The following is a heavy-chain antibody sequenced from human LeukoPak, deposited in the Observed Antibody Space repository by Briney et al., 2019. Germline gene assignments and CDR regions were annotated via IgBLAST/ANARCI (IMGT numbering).Heavy chain of an antibody. D-gene: IGHD3-10*01. CDR2: IYYSGST. Sequence: PSETLSLTCTVSGGSIRNYYWSWIRQPPGKGLEWIGYIYYSGSTNYNPSLKSRVTISVDTSKNQFSLKLSSVTAADTAVYYCAREVFGAVRGVIPNYYYYYMDVWGKGTTVTISS. CDR3: AREVFGAVRGVIPNYYYYYMDV. J-gene: IGHJ6*03. V-gene: IGHV4-59*12. CDR1: GGSIRNYY.